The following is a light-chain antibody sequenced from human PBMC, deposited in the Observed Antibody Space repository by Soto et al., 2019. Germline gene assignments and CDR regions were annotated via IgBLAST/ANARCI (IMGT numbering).Light chain of an antibody. CDR1: QSVSSN. V-gene: IGKV3-15*01. J-gene: IGKJ1*01. CDR3: KQYNNWPPWT. CDR2: GAS. Sequence: EIVMTQSPATLSVSPGERATLSCRASQSVSSNLAWYQQKPGQAPRLLIYGASTRVTGIPARFSGSGSGTEFTLTISSLQAEDVAVYYCKQYNNWPPWTFGQGTKVEIK.